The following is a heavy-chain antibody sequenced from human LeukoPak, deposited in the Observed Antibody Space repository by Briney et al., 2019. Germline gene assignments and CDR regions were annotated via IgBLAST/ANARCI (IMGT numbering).Heavy chain of an antibody. D-gene: IGHD5-12*01. J-gene: IGHJ5*02. Sequence: SETLSLTCTVSGGSISSYYWSWIRQPAGKGLEWIGRIYTSGSTNYNPSLKSRVAMSVDTSKNQFSLKLSSVTAADTAVYYCARDRPRLAWFDPWGQGTLVTVSS. CDR1: GGSISSYY. CDR2: IYTSGST. V-gene: IGHV4-4*07. CDR3: ARDRPRLAWFDP.